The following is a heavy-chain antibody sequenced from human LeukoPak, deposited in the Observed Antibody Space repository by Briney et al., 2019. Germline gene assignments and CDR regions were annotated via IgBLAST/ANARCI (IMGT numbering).Heavy chain of an antibody. CDR3: ARGSIAVAGTDY. Sequence: PGGSLRLSCAASGFPFSSYWMSWVRQAPGKGLEWGANIKQDGSEKYHVDSVKGRFTISRHNARNSLYLQMNSLRAEDTAVYYCARGSIAVAGTDYWGQGTLVTVSS. V-gene: IGHV3-7*01. D-gene: IGHD6-19*01. CDR2: IKQDGSEK. J-gene: IGHJ4*02. CDR1: GFPFSSYW.